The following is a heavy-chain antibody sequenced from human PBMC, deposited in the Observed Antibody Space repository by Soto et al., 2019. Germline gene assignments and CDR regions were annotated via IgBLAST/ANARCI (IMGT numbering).Heavy chain of an antibody. CDR3: ARLSGYDILTGSRAGGYYYGMDV. D-gene: IGHD3-9*01. CDR1: GYRFTSYW. Sequence: GESLKISCKGSGYRFTSYWIGWVRQMPGKGLEWMGIIYPGDSDTRYSPSFQGQVTISADKSISTAYLQWSSLKASDTAMYYCARLSGYDILTGSRAGGYYYGMDVWGQGTTVTVSS. J-gene: IGHJ6*02. CDR2: IYPGDSDT. V-gene: IGHV5-51*01.